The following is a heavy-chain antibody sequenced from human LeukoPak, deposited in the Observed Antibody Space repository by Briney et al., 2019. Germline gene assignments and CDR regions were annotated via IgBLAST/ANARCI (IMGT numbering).Heavy chain of an antibody. CDR3: ARDTRIEWLRFLDY. CDR1: GGSISSYY. J-gene: IGHJ4*02. CDR2: IYYSGST. D-gene: IGHD5-12*01. Sequence: PSETLSLTCTVSGGSISSYYWSWIRQPPGKGLEWIGYIYYSGSTNYNPSLKSRVTISVDTSKNQFSLKLNSVTAADTAIYYCARDTRIEWLRFLDYWGQGILVTVSS. V-gene: IGHV4-59*12.